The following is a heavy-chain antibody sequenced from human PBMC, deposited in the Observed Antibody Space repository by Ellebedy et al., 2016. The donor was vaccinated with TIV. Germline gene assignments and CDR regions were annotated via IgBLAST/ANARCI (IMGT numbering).Heavy chain of an antibody. J-gene: IGHJ4*02. V-gene: IGHV1-46*01. CDR3: ARGDNTFYAYSGSSDFDN. D-gene: IGHD1-26*01. Sequence: ASVKVSCKASGYTFTSYYIHWVRQAPGQGLEWMGIINPSGGRTSYAQKLQGRVTMTRDTSTSTVYMELSSLRSEDTAVYYCARGDNTFYAYSGSSDFDNWGQGTLVTVSS. CDR2: INPSGGRT. CDR1: GYTFTSYY.